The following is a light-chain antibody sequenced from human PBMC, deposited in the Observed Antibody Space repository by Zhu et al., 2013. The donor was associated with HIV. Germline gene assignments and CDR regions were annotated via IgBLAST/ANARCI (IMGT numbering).Light chain of an antibody. Sequence: EIVLTQSPATLSLSPGERATLSCRASQSVRSSYLAWYQQKIGQAPRLLIYAASTRANEIPARFSGSGSGTDFTLTISSLQSEDFAVYYCQQYNNWPEAFGPGTKVDIK. J-gene: IGKJ3*01. CDR2: AAS. V-gene: IGKV3D-7*01. CDR3: QQYNNWPEA. CDR1: QSVRSSY.